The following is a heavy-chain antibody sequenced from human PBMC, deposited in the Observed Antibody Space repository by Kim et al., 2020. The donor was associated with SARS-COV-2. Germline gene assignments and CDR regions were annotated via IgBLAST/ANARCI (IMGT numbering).Heavy chain of an antibody. CDR1: GFTFSSYS. D-gene: IGHD6-13*01. CDR3: ARDWNEYSSSWIMYYFDY. CDR2: ISSSSSTI. Sequence: GGSLRLSCAASGFTFSSYSMNWVRQAPGKGLEWVSYISSSSSTIYYADSVKGRFTISRDNAKNSLYLQMNSLRDEDTAVYYCARDWNEYSSSWIMYYFDYWGQGTLVTVSS. V-gene: IGHV3-48*02. J-gene: IGHJ4*02.